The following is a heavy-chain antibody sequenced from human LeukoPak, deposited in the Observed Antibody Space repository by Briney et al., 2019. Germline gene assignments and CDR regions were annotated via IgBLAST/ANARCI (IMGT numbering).Heavy chain of an antibody. D-gene: IGHD3-3*01. CDR1: GGTFSSYT. CDR2: IIPILGIA. Sequence: SVKVSCKASGGTFSSYTISWVRQAPGQGLEWMGRIIPILGIANYAQKFQGRVTITADKSTSTAYMELSSLGSEDTAVYYCASLGDFWSGSSRYYYYYMDVWGKGTTVTVSS. V-gene: IGHV1-69*02. CDR3: ASLGDFWSGSSRYYYYYMDV. J-gene: IGHJ6*03.